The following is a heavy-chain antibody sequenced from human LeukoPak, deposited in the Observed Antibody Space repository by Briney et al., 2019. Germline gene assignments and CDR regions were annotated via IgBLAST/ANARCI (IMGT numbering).Heavy chain of an antibody. J-gene: IGHJ4*02. D-gene: IGHD3-22*01. Sequence: GGSLRLSCAASGFTFSSYSMNWVRQAPGKGLEWVSSISNSSSYIYYADSVKGRFTISRDNAKNSLYLQMNSLRAEDTAVYYCARGQIRTYYYDSSGYFIFDYWGQGTLVTVSS. CDR3: ARGQIRTYYYDSSGYFIFDY. CDR1: GFTFSSYS. CDR2: ISNSSSYI. V-gene: IGHV3-21*01.